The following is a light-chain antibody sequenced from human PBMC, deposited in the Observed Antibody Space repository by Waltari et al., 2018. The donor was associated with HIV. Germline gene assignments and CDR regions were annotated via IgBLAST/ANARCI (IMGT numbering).Light chain of an antibody. CDR1: SGDVGAYNF. CDR3: SSYTSSGPRYVL. Sequence: QSALTQPAPVPGPPGQSITLARTGTSGDVGAYNFVAWYQQPPGKAPKLIIYNVSRRPSGVSIRFSGSRSANTASLTISGLQAEDEADYFCSSYTSSGPRYVLFGGGTRLTVL. V-gene: IGLV2-14*03. CDR2: NVS. J-gene: IGLJ2*01.